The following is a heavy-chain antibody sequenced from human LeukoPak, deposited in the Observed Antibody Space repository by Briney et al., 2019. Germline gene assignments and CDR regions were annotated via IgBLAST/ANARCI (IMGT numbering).Heavy chain of an antibody. CDR3: ARAPAPFDP. CDR2: VSGGGVTT. V-gene: IGHV3-23*01. J-gene: IGHJ5*02. CDR1: GFTFSSHA. Sequence: GGSLRLSCAASGFTFSSHAMNWVRQAPGKGLEWVSAVSGGGVTTYYADSVKGRFTISRDNSKNTLYLQMNSLRAEDTAVYYCARAPAPFDPWGQGTLVTVSS.